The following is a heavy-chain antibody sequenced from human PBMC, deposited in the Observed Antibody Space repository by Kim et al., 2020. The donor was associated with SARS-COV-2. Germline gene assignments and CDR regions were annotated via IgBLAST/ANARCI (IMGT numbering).Heavy chain of an antibody. J-gene: IGHJ1*01. CDR3: VRALQI. Sequence: SSSSTIYYAASVKGRFIISRDNAKNSLYLQMNSLRAEDTAMYYCVRALQIWGQGTLVTVSS. V-gene: IGHV3-48*04. CDR2: SSSSTI.